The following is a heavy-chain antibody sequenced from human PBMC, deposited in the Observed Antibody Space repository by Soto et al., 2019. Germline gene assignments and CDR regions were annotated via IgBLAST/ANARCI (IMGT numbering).Heavy chain of an antibody. Sequence: PSQTLSLTCAISGDSVSSNSAAWNWIRQSPSRGLEWLGRTYYRSKWYNDYAVSVKSRITINPDTSKNQFSLQLNSVTPEDTAVYYCARDWGLTGTTGDYYYYYGMDVWRQGTTVTVSS. V-gene: IGHV6-1*01. CDR2: TYYRSKWYN. CDR1: GDSVSSNSAA. J-gene: IGHJ6*02. CDR3: ARDWGLTGTTGDYYYYYGMDV. D-gene: IGHD1-7*01.